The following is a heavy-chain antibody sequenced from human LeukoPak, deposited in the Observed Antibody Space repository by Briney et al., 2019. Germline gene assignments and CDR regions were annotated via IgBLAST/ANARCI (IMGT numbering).Heavy chain of an antibody. CDR2: IKSKTDGGTT. CDR1: GFTFSNAW. D-gene: IGHD2-2*01. J-gene: IGHJ4*02. CDR3: TTGDIVVVPAAPSY. V-gene: IGHV3-15*01. Sequence: GGSLRLSCAASGFTFSNAWMSWVRQAPGKGLEWVGRIKSKTDGGTTDYAAPVKGRFTISRDDSKNTLYLQMNSLKTEDTAVYYCTTGDIVVVPAAPSYWGQGTLVTVSS.